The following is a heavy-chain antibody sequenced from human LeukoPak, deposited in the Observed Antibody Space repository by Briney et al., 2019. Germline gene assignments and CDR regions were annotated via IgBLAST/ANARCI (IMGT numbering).Heavy chain of an antibody. J-gene: IGHJ5*02. CDR1: GYTFTSYD. V-gene: IGHV1-8*01. CDR3: ARERRDCSSTSCYCWFDP. CDR2: MNPNSGNT. Sequence: ASVKVSCKASGYTFTSYDINWVRQATGQGLEWMGWMNPNSGNTGYAQKFQGRVTMTRNTSISTAYMELSSLRSEDTAVYYCARERRDCSSTSCYCWFDPWGQGTLVTVSS. D-gene: IGHD2-2*01.